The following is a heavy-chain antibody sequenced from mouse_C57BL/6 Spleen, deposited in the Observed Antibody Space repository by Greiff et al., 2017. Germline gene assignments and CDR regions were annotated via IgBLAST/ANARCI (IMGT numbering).Heavy chain of an antibody. J-gene: IGHJ4*01. CDR2: IYPGDGDT. Sequence: QVQLQQSGPELVKPGASVKISCKASGYAFSSSWMNWVKQRPGKGLEWIGRIYPGDGDTNYNGKFKGKATLTADKSSSTAYMQLSSLTSEDSAVYFCARSEGYYAMDYWGQGTSVTVSS. CDR3: ARSEGYYAMDY. V-gene: IGHV1-82*01. CDR1: GYAFSSSW. D-gene: IGHD3-3*01.